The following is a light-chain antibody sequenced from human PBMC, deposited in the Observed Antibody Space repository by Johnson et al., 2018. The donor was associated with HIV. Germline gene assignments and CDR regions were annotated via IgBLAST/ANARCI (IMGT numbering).Light chain of an antibody. J-gene: IGLJ1*01. CDR2: DNN. V-gene: IGLV1-51*01. CDR3: GTWDSSLSAYV. CDR1: SSNIGNNY. Sequence: QSVLTQPPSVSAAPGQKVTISCSGSSSNIGNNYVSWYQQLPGTAPKLLIYDNNKRSSGIPDRFSGSKSGTSATLGITGLQTGDEADYYCGTWDSSLSAYVFATATKVTVL.